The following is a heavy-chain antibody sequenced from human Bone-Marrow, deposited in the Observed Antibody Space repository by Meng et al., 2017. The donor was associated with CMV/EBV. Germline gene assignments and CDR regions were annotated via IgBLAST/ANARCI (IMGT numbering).Heavy chain of an antibody. CDR2: INHSGST. J-gene: IGHJ6*02. Sequence: WSWIRQPPGKGLEWIGEINHSGSTNYNPSLKSRVTISVDTSKNQFSLKLSSVTAADTAVYYCARGPKPRYCSSTSCYKGYYYYGMDVWGQGTTVTVSS. CDR3: ARGPKPRYCSSTSCYKGYYYYGMDV. D-gene: IGHD2-2*02. V-gene: IGHV4-34*01.